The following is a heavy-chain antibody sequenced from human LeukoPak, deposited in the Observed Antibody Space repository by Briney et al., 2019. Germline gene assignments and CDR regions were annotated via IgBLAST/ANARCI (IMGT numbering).Heavy chain of an antibody. D-gene: IGHD2-2*01. CDR1: GGSISSYY. CDR2: IYYSGST. V-gene: IGHV4-59*01. J-gene: IGHJ6*03. Sequence: SETLSLTRTVSGGSISSYYWSWIRQPPGKGLEWIGYIYYSGSTNYNPSLKSRVTISVDTSKNQFSLKLSSVTAADTAVYYCARNPADYYYYYMDVWGKGTTVTVSS. CDR3: ARNPADYYYYYMDV.